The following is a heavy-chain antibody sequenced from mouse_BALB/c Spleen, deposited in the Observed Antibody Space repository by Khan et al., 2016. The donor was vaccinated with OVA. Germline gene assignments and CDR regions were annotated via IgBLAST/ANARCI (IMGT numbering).Heavy chain of an antibody. V-gene: IGHV2-2*02. J-gene: IGHJ3*01. Sequence: QVQLKQSGPGLVQPSQSLSITCTVSGFSLTYYGVHWVRQSPGKGLEWLGVIWSGGSTDYNAAFISRLSISKDNSKSQVFFKMNSLQANDRAIYYGIRNYDYDEGLVYWGQGTLVTVSA. CDR3: IRNYDYDEGLVY. CDR2: IWSGGST. CDR1: GFSLTYYG. D-gene: IGHD2-4*01.